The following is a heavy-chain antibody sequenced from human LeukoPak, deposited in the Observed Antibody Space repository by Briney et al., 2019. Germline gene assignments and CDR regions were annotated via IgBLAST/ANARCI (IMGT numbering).Heavy chain of an antibody. CDR1: GGSISSGDYY. Sequence: SETLSLTCTVSGGSISSGDYYWSWIRQPPGKGLEWIGYIYYSGSTNYNPSLKSRVTISVDTSKNQFSLQLNSVTPEDTAVYYCARSIAAALIFDYWGQGTLVTVSS. CDR2: IYYSGST. D-gene: IGHD6-13*01. J-gene: IGHJ4*02. CDR3: ARSIAAALIFDY. V-gene: IGHV4-30-4*01.